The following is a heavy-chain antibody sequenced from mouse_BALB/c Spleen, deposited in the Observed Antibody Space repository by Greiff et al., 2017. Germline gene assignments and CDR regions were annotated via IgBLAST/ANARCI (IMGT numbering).Heavy chain of an antibody. D-gene: IGHD1-1*01. CDR1: GYTFTSYW. Sequence: DVKLQESGTVLARPGASVKMSCKASGYTFTSYWMHWVKQRPGQGLEWIGAIYPGNSDTSYNQKFKGKAKLTAVTSTSTAYMELSSLTNEDSAVYYCTRNYGSSPLFAYWGQGTLVTVSA. CDR3: TRNYGSSPLFAY. J-gene: IGHJ3*01. V-gene: IGHV1-5*01. CDR2: IYPGNSDT.